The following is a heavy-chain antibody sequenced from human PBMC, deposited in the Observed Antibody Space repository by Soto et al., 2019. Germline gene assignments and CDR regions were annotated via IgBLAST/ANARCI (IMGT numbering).Heavy chain of an antibody. CDR3: VMVDNYVTPTPQDV. Sequence: QVQLVQSGDEVKKPGASVKVSCKASGHIFVNYGIAWVRQAPGQGLEWMGWISPYTGNTHSATKIQGRLTMTTDTSTSSASMDLGSLTSDDTAVYYCVMVDNYVTPTPQDVWGQGTTVTVSS. J-gene: IGHJ6*02. V-gene: IGHV1-18*01. CDR1: GHIFVNYG. CDR2: ISPYTGNT. D-gene: IGHD3-16*01.